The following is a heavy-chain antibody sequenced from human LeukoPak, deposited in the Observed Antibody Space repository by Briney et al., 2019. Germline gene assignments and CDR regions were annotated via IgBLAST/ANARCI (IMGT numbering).Heavy chain of an antibody. D-gene: IGHD6-13*01. J-gene: IGHJ4*02. V-gene: IGHV1-2*02. CDR3: ARSKWYSSTWHRFDY. CDR1: GYTFTGYY. CDR2: INRNSGGT. Sequence: GGSVRVSCKASGYTFTGYYMHWVRQAPGQGLEWMGWINRNSGGTNYAQNFHGRVTMTSDTSISTAYMQLSRLRSDDTAVYYCARSKWYSSTWHRFDYWGQGTLVTVSS.